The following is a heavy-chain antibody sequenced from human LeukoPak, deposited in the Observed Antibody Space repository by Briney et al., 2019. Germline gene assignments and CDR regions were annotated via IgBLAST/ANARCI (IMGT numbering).Heavy chain of an antibody. CDR2: INLSSGST. V-gene: IGHV1-46*01. D-gene: IGHD6-19*01. J-gene: IGHJ1*01. CDR3: ARDTASVCYSSGWYEYFQH. CDR1: GYTFTSLY. Sequence: ASVKVSCKASGYTFTSLYMHWVRQAPGQGLEWMGVINLSSGSTSNAQKFQGRVTMTRDTSTSTVYMELSSLRSEDTAVYYCARDTASVCYSSGWYEYFQHWGQGSLVTASS.